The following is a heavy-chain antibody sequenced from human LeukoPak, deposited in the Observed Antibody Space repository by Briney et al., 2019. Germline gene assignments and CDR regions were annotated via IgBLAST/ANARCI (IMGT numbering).Heavy chain of an antibody. V-gene: IGHV3-23*01. Sequence: PGGSLRLSCAASGFTFSSYAMSWVRQAPGKGPEWVSGISGSGGVTYYADSVKGRFTISRDNSKNTLYVQMNSLRVEDTAVYYCAKTSDISVRYYFDYWGQGTLVAVSS. D-gene: IGHD3-22*01. CDR1: GFTFSSYA. CDR2: ISGSGGVT. J-gene: IGHJ4*02. CDR3: AKTSDISVRYYFDY.